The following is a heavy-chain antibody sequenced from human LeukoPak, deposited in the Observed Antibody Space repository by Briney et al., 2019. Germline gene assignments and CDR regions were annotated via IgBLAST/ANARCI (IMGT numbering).Heavy chain of an antibody. J-gene: IGHJ4*02. Sequence: PSETLSLTCTVSGGSISSSSYYWGWLRQPPGKGLEGIGSIYYSGSTYYNPSLKSRVTMALDKSKNHLSLNLTSVTAADTAVYYCSRENGAFSPFGYWGQGTLVTVSS. V-gene: IGHV4-39*07. CDR2: IYYSGST. CDR1: GGSISSSSYY. CDR3: SRENGAFSPFGY. D-gene: IGHD2-8*01.